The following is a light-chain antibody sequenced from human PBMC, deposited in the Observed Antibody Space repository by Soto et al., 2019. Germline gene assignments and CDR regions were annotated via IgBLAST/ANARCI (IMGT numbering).Light chain of an antibody. V-gene: IGLV2-11*01. CDR1: SSDVGGYNY. CDR2: DVT. Sequence: QSALTQPRSVSGSPGQSVTISCTGTSSDVGGYNYVSWYQQLPGKAPKLMIYDVTKRPSGVPDRFSGSKSGNTASLTISGLQAEDEADYYCCSYAGSYTLVFGGGPKLTVL. J-gene: IGLJ2*01. CDR3: CSYAGSYTLV.